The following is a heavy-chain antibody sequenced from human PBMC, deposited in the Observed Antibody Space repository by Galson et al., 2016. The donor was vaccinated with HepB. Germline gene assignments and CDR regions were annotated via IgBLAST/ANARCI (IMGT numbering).Heavy chain of an antibody. Sequence: SVKVSSKASGYIFTNHAFSWVRQAPGQSLEWMGWIDTKNGNTVYARKLQGRVTMTTDTSTNTAYMELTSLRSDDTAVYYCARDLVDSSGWVDYWGQGTLVTVSS. D-gene: IGHD6-19*01. V-gene: IGHV1-18*04. CDR2: IDTKNGNT. J-gene: IGHJ4*02. CDR3: ARDLVDSSGWVDY. CDR1: GYIFTNHA.